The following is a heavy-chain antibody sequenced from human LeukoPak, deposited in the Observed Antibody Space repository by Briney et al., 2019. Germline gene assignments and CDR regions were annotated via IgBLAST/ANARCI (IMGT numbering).Heavy chain of an antibody. Sequence: ASVKVSCKASGYTFTSYGISWVRQAPGQGLEWMGRINAYNGNTNYAQKLQGRVTMTTDTSTSTAYMELRSLRSDDTAVYYCARVAGYCSGGSCYPRYYFDYWGQGTLVTVSS. D-gene: IGHD2-15*01. J-gene: IGHJ4*02. CDR3: ARVAGYCSGGSCYPRYYFDY. CDR2: INAYNGNT. V-gene: IGHV1-18*01. CDR1: GYTFTSYG.